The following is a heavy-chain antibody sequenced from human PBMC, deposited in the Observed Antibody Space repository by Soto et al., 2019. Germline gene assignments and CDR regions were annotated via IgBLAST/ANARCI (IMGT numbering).Heavy chain of an antibody. CDR1: GFTFSNAW. CDR3: TTDPKFSLELDWKEKDNWFDP. CDR2: IKSKTDGGTT. J-gene: IGHJ5*02. V-gene: IGHV3-15*01. D-gene: IGHD1-7*01. Sequence: GGSLRLSCAASGFTFSNAWMSWVRQAPGKGLEWVGRIKSKTDGGTTDYAAPVKGRFTISRDDSKNTLYLQMNSLKTEDTAVYYCTTDPKFSLELDWKEKDNWFDPWGQGTLVTVSS.